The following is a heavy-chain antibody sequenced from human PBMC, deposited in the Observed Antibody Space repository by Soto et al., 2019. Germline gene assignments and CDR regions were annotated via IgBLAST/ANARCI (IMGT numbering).Heavy chain of an antibody. CDR1: GGSISDYQ. D-gene: IGHD3-16*02. V-gene: IGHV4-59*01. CDR3: AWMMGLGEISPYFDY. Sequence: SETLSLTCSISGGSISDYQWNWIRQPPGKGLVWIGYIYHSGRTNYNPSLNSRVTISLDTSAKQFSLRLRSVTAADTAVYYFAWMMGLGEISPYFDYWGQGALVTVSS. J-gene: IGHJ4*02. CDR2: IYHSGRT.